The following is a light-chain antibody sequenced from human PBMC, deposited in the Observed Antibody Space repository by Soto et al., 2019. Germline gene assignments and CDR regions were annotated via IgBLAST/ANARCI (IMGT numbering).Light chain of an antibody. CDR2: AAS. CDR3: QQSYSTPSIT. CDR1: QSISSY. V-gene: IGKV1-39*01. J-gene: IGKJ5*01. Sequence: DIQMIQSPSSLSASVGDRVTITCRASQSISSYLYWYQQKQGNAPNLXXYAASSLQSGGPSRFSGSGSGTDFTLTISSLQPEDFATYYCQQSYSTPSITFGQGTRLEIK.